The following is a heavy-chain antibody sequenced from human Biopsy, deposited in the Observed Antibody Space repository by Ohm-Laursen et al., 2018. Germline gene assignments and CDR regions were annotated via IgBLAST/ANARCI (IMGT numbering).Heavy chain of an antibody. D-gene: IGHD1-26*01. CDR1: GVSISVDGYY. CDR3: ATFRASWDTTQRGDY. J-gene: IGHJ4*02. V-gene: IGHV4-31*03. Sequence: SQTLSLTCTVSGVSISVDGYYWAWIRQLPGKGLDWIGYIYHSGTTCYNPSLKSRLTMSVDTSKNEFSLRLRSVTAADTAVYFCATFRASWDTTQRGDYWGQGTLVTVSS. CDR2: IYHSGTT.